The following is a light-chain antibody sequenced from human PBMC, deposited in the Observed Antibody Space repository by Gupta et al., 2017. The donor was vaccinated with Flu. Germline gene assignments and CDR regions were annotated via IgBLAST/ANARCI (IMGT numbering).Light chain of an antibody. CDR3: GSYVGIYPVM. Sequence: ALTQPRSVSGSPAQSVTISRTGTSSDVGPSKYVSWYQQNPGTAPKLIIYDVTKRPSGVPDRFSGSKSGNTASLTISGPQAEDEAVYYYGSYVGIYPVMFGGGTKLTVL. CDR2: DVT. J-gene: IGLJ3*02. V-gene: IGLV2-11*01. CDR1: SSDVGPSKY.